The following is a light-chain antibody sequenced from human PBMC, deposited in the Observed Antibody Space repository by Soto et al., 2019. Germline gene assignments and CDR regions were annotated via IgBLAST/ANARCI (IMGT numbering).Light chain of an antibody. CDR2: AAS. Sequence: AIRMTQSPSSLSASTGDRVTITCRASQGISSYLAWYQQKPGKAPKLLIYAASTLQSGVPSRFSGSRSGTDYTLTIASLQPEDFATYYCQQLNGSPWTFGQGTKVEIK. CDR1: QGISSY. CDR3: QQLNGSPWT. V-gene: IGKV1-8*01. J-gene: IGKJ1*01.